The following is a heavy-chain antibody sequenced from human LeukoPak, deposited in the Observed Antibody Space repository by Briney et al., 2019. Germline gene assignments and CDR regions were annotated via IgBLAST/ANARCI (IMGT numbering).Heavy chain of an antibody. J-gene: IGHJ3*02. CDR2: ISSSSSYI. CDR1: GFTFSNYW. D-gene: IGHD3-16*01. V-gene: IGHV3-21*01. Sequence: GGSLRLSCAVSGFTFSNYWMSRVRQAPGKGLEWVSSISSSSSYIYYADSVKGRFTISRDNAKNSLYLQMNSLRAEDTAVYYCARAGRGTDAFDIWGQGTMVTVSS. CDR3: ARAGRGTDAFDI.